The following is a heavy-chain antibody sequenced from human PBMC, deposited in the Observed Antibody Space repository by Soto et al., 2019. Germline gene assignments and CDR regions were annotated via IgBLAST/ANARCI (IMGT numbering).Heavy chain of an antibody. D-gene: IGHD6-13*01. Sequence: GGSLRLSCAASGFTFSSYAMHWVRQAPGKGLEWVAVISYDGSNKYYADSVKGRFTISRDNSKNTLYLQMNSLRAEDTAVYYCARDPTAGIAGNWFDPWGQGTLVTVSS. V-gene: IGHV3-30-3*01. CDR2: ISYDGSNK. CDR3: ARDPTAGIAGNWFDP. J-gene: IGHJ5*02. CDR1: GFTFSSYA.